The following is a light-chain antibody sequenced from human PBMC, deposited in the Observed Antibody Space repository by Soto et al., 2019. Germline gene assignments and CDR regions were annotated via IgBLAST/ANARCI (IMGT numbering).Light chain of an antibody. Sequence: EVVLTQSPGTLSLSPGERATLSCRTSQSVTSSYLAWYQQKPGQAPRLLIYGASTRATGIPDRFFASGSGTDFTLTISRLELEDFAVYYCQQHGNSPFTFGPGTKVDLQ. V-gene: IGKV3-20*01. CDR2: GAS. CDR1: QSVTSSY. CDR3: QQHGNSPFT. J-gene: IGKJ3*01.